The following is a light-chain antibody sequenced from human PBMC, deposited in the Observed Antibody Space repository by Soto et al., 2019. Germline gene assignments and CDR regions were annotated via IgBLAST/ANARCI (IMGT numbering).Light chain of an antibody. Sequence: QSALTQPASVSGSPGQSITISCTGTSSDVGGYNYVSWYQQHPGRPPQLMIYDVSNRPSGVSNRFSGSRSGNTASLTISGLQAEDEADYYCSSYATSTTVLFGGGTQLTVL. J-gene: IGLJ2*01. CDR1: SSDVGGYNY. V-gene: IGLV2-14*03. CDR3: SSYATSTTVL. CDR2: DVS.